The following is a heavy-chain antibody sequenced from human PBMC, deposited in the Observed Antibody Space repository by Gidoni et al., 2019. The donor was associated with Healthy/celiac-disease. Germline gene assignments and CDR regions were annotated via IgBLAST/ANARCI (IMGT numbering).Heavy chain of an antibody. J-gene: IGHJ4*02. CDR2: ISGSGGST. CDR3: AALYSSSPGGVDY. D-gene: IGHD6-6*01. V-gene: IGHV3-23*01. CDR1: GFPFSSYA. Sequence: EVQLLESGGGLVQPGGSLRLSCAASGFPFSSYAMSWVRQAPGKGLEWVSAISGSGGSTYYADSVKGRFTISRDNSKNTLYLQMNSLRAEDTAVYYCAALYSSSPGGVDYWGQGTLVTVSS.